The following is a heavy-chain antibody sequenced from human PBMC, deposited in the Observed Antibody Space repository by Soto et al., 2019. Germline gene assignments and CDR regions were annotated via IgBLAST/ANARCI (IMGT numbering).Heavy chain of an antibody. D-gene: IGHD2-21*01. CDR2: IVPMFGTA. CDR1: GGTFGNSA. J-gene: IGHJ5*02. V-gene: IGHV1-69*12. CDR3: ARDGDRHSVVGSGPLGGGRFDP. Sequence: QVQLVQSGAEVKKPGSSVNVSCKTSGGTFGNSAVTWVRQAPGQGLEWLGGIVPMFGTANYAQKFQGRVTITADESTITAYMGLNGLKTAETAVYYCARDGDRHSVVGSGPLGGGRFDPWGQGTLVTVSS.